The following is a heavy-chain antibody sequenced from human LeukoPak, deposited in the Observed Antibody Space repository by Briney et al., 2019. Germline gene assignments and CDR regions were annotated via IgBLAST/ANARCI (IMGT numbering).Heavy chain of an antibody. CDR2: IIPIFGTA. J-gene: IGHJ4*02. CDR3: ARRAGSLISRYYYDSTVTFFDY. CDR1: GGTFSSYA. Sequence: SVKVSCKASGGTFSSYAISWVRQAPGQGLEWMGGIIPIFGTANYAQKLQGRVTMTTDTSTSTAYMELRSLRSDDTAVYYCARRAGSLISRYYYDSTVTFFDYWGQGTLVTVSS. D-gene: IGHD3-22*01. V-gene: IGHV1-69*05.